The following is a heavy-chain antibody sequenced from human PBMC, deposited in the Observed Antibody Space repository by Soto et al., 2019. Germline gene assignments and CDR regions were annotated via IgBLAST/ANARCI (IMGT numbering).Heavy chain of an antibody. J-gene: IGHJ5*02. Sequence: XXSRSLSFPADRFTFTRYCIYWVRQAPGKGLEWVAVIGYDGSNKYYADYVKGRFTISRDNSKNTLYLQMNSLRDVDTVVYYCARDKAYDSYYWFDPWGQGTLVTVSS. D-gene: IGHD1-1*01. V-gene: IGHV3-33*07. CDR3: ARDKAYDSYYWFDP. CDR2: IGYDGSNK. CDR1: RFTFTRYC.